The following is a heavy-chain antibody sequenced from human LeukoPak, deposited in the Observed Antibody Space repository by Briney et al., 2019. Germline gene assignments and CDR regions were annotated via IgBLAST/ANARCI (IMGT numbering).Heavy chain of an antibody. CDR3: ARGGYGSS. V-gene: IGHV3-48*03. CDR1: GFTFNSYE. J-gene: IGHJ4*02. Sequence: GGSLRLSCAASGFTFNSYEMNWVRQAPGKGLEWVSYINSGGSAIYYADSVKGRFTISRDNAKNSLYLQMNSLRADDTAVYYCARGGYGSSWGQGTLVTVSS. D-gene: IGHD5-18*01. CDR2: INSGGSAI.